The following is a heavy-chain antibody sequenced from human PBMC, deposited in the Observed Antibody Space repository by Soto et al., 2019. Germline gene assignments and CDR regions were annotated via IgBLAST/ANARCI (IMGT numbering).Heavy chain of an antibody. CDR2: IYYSVIP. CDR1: GGSRIEIDDC. V-gene: IGHV4-30-4*01. Sequence: SEALCLRGTVAGGSRIEIDDCWNWILQSPGKGLEWLASIYYSVIPYYNPSLKGRVIISADTSKNLFSLKLRSVTAADTALYFCARDGPYYYGLDVWGPGPTVTVSS. CDR3: ARDGPYYYGLDV. J-gene: IGHJ6*02.